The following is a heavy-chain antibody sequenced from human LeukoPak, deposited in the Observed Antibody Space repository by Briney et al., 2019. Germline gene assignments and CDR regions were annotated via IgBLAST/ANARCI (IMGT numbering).Heavy chain of an antibody. CDR1: GFTVSSNY. CDR3: ARNKDMDIVVVPAAQEFDY. V-gene: IGHV3-66*01. CDR2: IYSGGST. J-gene: IGHJ4*02. Sequence: GGSLRLSCAASGFTVSSNYMSWVRQAPGKGLEWVSVIYSGGSTYYADSVKGRFTISRDNAKNSLYLQMNSLRAEDTAVYYCARNKDMDIVVVPAAQEFDYWGQGTLVTVSS. D-gene: IGHD2-2*03.